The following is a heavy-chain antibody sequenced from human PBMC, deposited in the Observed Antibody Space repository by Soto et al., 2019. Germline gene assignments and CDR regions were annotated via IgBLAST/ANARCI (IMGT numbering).Heavy chain of an antibody. CDR1: GFTVNSNY. CDR2: IYSDGST. V-gene: IGHV3-66*01. CDR3: ATLTKYDILTGFYPC. Sequence: LRLSCAASGFTVNSNYMSWVRQAPGKGLEWVSVIYSDGSTYYADSVKGRFIISRDNSNNTLYFQMNSLRAEDTAVYYCATLTKYDILTGFYPCWGQGTLVTAPQ. J-gene: IGHJ4*02. D-gene: IGHD3-9*01.